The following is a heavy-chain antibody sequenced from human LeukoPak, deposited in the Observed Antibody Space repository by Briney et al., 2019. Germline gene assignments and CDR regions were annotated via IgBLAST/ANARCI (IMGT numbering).Heavy chain of an antibody. D-gene: IGHD3-16*01. CDR2: INHSGST. Sequence: SETLSLTCAVYGGSFSGYYWSWIRQPPGKGLEWIGEINHSGSTNYDPSLKSRVTISVDTSKNQFSLKLSSVTAADTAVYYCARGLAKGVDYWGQGTLVTVSS. J-gene: IGHJ4*02. V-gene: IGHV4-34*01. CDR1: GGSFSGYY. CDR3: ARGLAKGVDY.